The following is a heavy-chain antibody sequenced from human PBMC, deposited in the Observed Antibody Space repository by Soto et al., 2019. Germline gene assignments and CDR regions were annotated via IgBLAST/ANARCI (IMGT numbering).Heavy chain of an antibody. V-gene: IGHV1-18*01. Sequence: ASVKVSCKASGYTFTSYGISWVRQAPGQGLEWMGWISAYNGNTNYAQKLQGRVTMTTETSTSTAYMELGSLRSDDTAVYYCAREHSGYDFNYYYYMDVWGKGTTVTVSS. CDR2: ISAYNGNT. CDR3: AREHSGYDFNYYYYMDV. D-gene: IGHD5-12*01. CDR1: GYTFTSYG. J-gene: IGHJ6*03.